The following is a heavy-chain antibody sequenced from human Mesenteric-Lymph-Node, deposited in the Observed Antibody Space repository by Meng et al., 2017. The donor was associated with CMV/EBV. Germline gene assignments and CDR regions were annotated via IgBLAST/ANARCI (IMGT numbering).Heavy chain of an antibody. CDR2: IYYSGST. Sequence: SETLSLTCTVSGGSISSGGYYWSWIRQHPGKGLEWIGYIYYSGSTYYNPSLKSRVTISVDTSKNQFSLKLSSVTAADTAVYYCAREGGYYDILTGYYKGVYFDYWGQGTLVTVSS. CDR3: AREGGYYDILTGYYKGVYFDY. V-gene: IGHV4-31*03. D-gene: IGHD3-9*01. J-gene: IGHJ4*02. CDR1: GGSISSGGYY.